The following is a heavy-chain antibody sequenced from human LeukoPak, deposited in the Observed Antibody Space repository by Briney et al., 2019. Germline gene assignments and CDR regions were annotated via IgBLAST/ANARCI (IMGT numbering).Heavy chain of an antibody. J-gene: IGHJ6*02. CDR3: ASGGPDTYYFYAMDV. Sequence: GESLKISCKGSGYSFTSYWIAWVRQMPGKGLELMGIIYPGDSDTRYSPSFQGQVTISADKSISTAYLQWSSLKPSDTAMYYCASGGPDTYYFYAMDVWAQGTTVTVSS. V-gene: IGHV5-51*01. CDR2: IYPGDSDT. CDR1: GYSFTSYW. D-gene: IGHD5-18*01.